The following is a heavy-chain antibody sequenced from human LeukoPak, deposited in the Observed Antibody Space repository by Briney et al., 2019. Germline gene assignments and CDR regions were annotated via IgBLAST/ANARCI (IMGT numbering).Heavy chain of an antibody. Sequence: GASVKVSCKASGYTFTSYGISWVRQAPGQGLEWMGWISAYNGNTNYAQKLQGRVTMTTDTSTSTAYMELRSLRSDDTAVYYCARLTYYDFWSGLGDSGYDPHGPFIDYWGQGTLVTVSS. D-gene: IGHD3-3*01. CDR2: ISAYNGNT. V-gene: IGHV1-18*01. CDR3: ARLTYYDFWSGLGDSGYDPHGPFIDY. CDR1: GYTFTSYG. J-gene: IGHJ4*02.